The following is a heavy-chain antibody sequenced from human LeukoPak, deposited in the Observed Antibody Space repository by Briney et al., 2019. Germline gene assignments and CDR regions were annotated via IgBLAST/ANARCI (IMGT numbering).Heavy chain of an antibody. CDR1: GYTFTSNY. CDR2: ISAYNGNT. D-gene: IGHD4-23*01. V-gene: IGHV1-18*04. CDR3: ARALYGANSGIDY. J-gene: IGHJ4*02. Sequence: ASVNVSCKASGYTFTSNYIHWVRQAPGQGLEWMGWISAYNGNTNYAQKLQGRVTMTTDTSTSTAYMELRSLRSDDTAVYFCARALYGANSGIDYWGQGTLVTVSS.